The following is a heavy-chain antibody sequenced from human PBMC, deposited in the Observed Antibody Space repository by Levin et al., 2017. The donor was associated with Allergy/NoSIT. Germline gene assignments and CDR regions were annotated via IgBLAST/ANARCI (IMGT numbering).Heavy chain of an antibody. CDR1: GGSISSGGYY. Sequence: SCTVSGGSISSGGYYWSWIRQHPGKGLEWIGYIYYSGSTYYNPSLKSRVTISVDTSKNQFSLKLSSVTAADTAVYYCLGVVVPAAIPILDAFDIWGQGTMVTVSS. J-gene: IGHJ3*02. V-gene: IGHV4-31*03. CDR2: IYYSGST. CDR3: LGVVVPAAIPILDAFDI. D-gene: IGHD2-2*01.